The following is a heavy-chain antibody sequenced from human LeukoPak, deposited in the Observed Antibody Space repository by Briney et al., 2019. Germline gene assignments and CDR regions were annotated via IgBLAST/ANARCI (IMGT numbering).Heavy chain of an antibody. CDR2: ISFSGSST. J-gene: IGHJ6*02. CDR3: AKVGVTMIVVVGDYYGMDV. V-gene: IGHV3-23*01. Sequence: GGSLRLSCAASGFTFSSYAMSWVRQAPGKGLEWVSAISFSGSSTYYADSVKGRFTISRDNSKNTLYLQMNSLRAEDTAVYYCAKVGVTMIVVVGDYYGMDVWGQGTTVTVSS. CDR1: GFTFSSYA. D-gene: IGHD3-22*01.